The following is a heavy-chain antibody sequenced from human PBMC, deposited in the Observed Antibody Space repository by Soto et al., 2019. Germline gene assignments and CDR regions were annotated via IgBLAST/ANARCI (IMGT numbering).Heavy chain of an antibody. Sequence: ASVKVSCKASGYTFTSYDINWVRQATGQGLEWMGWMNPNSGKTGYAQKFQGRVTMTRKNFIRTANMELSSLRSEETAVYYCARSFGEHCSGGSCYPNAFDFWGQGTLVTVSS. J-gene: IGHJ4*02. CDR1: GYTFTSYD. V-gene: IGHV1-8*01. D-gene: IGHD2-15*01. CDR2: MNPNSGKT. CDR3: ARSFGEHCSGGSCYPNAFDF.